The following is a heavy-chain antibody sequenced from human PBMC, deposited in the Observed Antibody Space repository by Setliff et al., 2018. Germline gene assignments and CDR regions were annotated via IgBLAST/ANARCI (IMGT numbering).Heavy chain of an antibody. J-gene: IGHJ6*03. V-gene: IGHV1-69*05. CDR2: IIPIFGTT. D-gene: IGHD2-21*02. CDR3: ARESVVVVTTTNYYYYIDV. Sequence: GASVKVSCKASGGTFSSYGITWVRQAPGQGLEWMGGIIPIFGTTTYAQKFLGRVTITTDESSSTGYMELSSLRSEDTAVYFCARESVVVVTTTNYYYYIDVWGEGTTVTVSS. CDR1: GGTFSSYG.